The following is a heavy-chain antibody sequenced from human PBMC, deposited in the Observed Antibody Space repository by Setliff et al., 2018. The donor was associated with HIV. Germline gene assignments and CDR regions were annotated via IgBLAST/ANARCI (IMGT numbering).Heavy chain of an antibody. J-gene: IGHJ4*02. V-gene: IGHV1-18*01. CDR1: GYTFTSYG. D-gene: IGHD1-1*01. Sequence: ASVKVSCKASGYTFTSYGISWVRQAPGQGLEWMGWISEYNGDTKYAQKLQGRVTMTKDTSTSTAYMELRSLRSDDTAVYYCARQLSNSLECWGQGTPVTVSS. CDR2: ISEYNGDT. CDR3: ARQLSNSLEC.